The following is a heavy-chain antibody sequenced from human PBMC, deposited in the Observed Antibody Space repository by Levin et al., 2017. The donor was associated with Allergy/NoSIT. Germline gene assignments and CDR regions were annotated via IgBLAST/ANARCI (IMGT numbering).Heavy chain of an antibody. J-gene: IGHJ4*02. Sequence: SQTLSLTCTVSGGSISSSSYYWGWIRQPPGKGLEWIGSIYYSGSTYYNPSLKSRVTISVDTSKNQFSLKLSSVTAADTAVYYCARSAAAKGSWFDYWGQGTLVTVSS. CDR1: GGSISSSSYY. V-gene: IGHV4-39*01. CDR2: IYYSGST. D-gene: IGHD6-13*01. CDR3: ARSAAAKGSWFDY.